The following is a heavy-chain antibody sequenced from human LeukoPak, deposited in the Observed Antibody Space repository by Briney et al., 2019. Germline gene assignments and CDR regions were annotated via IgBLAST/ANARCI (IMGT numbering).Heavy chain of an antibody. CDR3: ARLTRNSDSWSGYYTGTEAFDI. V-gene: IGHV4-59*08. J-gene: IGHJ3*02. Sequence: TTSETLSLTCTVSGGSISSYYWSWIRQPPGKGLEWIGYIYYSGSTNYNPSLKSRVTISVDTSKNQFSLKLSSVTAADTAVYYCARLTRNSDSWSGYYTGTEAFDIWGQGTMVTVSS. CDR1: GGSISSYY. CDR2: IYYSGST. D-gene: IGHD3-3*01.